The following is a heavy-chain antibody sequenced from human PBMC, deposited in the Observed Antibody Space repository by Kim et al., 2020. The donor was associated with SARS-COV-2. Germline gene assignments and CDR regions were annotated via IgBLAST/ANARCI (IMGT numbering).Heavy chain of an antibody. J-gene: IGHJ5*02. CDR3: ARGSGRVRGGLDP. D-gene: IGHD3-10*01. CDR1: GGSFSGYY. Sequence: SETLSLTCAVYGGSFSGYYWSWIRQPPGKGLEWIGEINHSGSTNYNPSLKSRVTIAVDTSKNQFSLKPSSVTAADTAVYYCARGSGRVRGGLDPWGQGTLVTVSS. V-gene: IGHV4-34*01. CDR2: INHSGST.